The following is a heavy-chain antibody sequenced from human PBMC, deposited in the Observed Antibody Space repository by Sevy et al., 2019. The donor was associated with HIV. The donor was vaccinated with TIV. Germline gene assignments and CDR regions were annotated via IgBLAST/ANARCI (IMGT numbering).Heavy chain of an antibody. CDR2: INAGNGNT. J-gene: IGHJ5*02. D-gene: IGHD6-19*01. Sequence: ASVKVSCKASGYAFTSYAMHWVRQAAGQRLEWMGWINAGNGNTKYSQKFQGRVTITRDTSASTAYMELSSLRSEDTAVYYCASEPHMGSGLPFDPWGQGTLVTVSS. CDR3: ASEPHMGSGLPFDP. CDR1: GYAFTSYA. V-gene: IGHV1-3*01.